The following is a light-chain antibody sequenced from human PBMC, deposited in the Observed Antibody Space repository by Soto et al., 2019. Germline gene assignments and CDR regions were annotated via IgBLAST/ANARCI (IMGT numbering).Light chain of an antibody. J-gene: IGLJ1*01. CDR3: SSYTSSSTS. CDR2: EVS. V-gene: IGLV2-14*01. Sequence: QSVLTQPASVSGSPGQSITISCTGTSSDVGGYKYVSWYQQHPGKAPKLMIYEVSNRPSGISDRFSGSKSGNTASLTISGLQAEDEADYYCSSYTSSSTSFGTGTKLTVL. CDR1: SSDVGGYKY.